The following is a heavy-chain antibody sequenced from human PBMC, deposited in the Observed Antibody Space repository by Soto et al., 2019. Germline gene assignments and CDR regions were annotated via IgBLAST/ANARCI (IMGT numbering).Heavy chain of an antibody. CDR1: GFTFRNHA. CDR2: ISGSGTMK. Sequence: GGTLRLSCVASGFTFRNHAMTWVRQAPGKGLEWVSGISGSGTMKYYADSVRGHFTISRENAKNTLHLQMDNLRVEDTAVYYCAKEAEENEQVPIPGDNWGQGTWSPSPQ. J-gene: IGHJ4*02. CDR3: AKEAEENEQVPIPGDN. V-gene: IGHV3-23*01. D-gene: IGHD2-2*02.